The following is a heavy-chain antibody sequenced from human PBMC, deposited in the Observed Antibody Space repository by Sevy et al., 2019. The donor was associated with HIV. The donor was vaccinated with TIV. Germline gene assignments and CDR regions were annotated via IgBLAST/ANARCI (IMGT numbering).Heavy chain of an antibody. Sequence: ASVKVSCKASGYTFTSYGISWVRQAPGQGLEWMGWISAYNGNTNYAQKLQGRVTMTTDTTTGTAYMELRSLCSDDTAVYYCAGGPAPDYYGMDVWGQGTTVTVSS. CDR1: GYTFTSYG. CDR3: AGGPAPDYYGMDV. J-gene: IGHJ6*02. V-gene: IGHV1-18*01. D-gene: IGHD2-2*01. CDR2: ISAYNGNT.